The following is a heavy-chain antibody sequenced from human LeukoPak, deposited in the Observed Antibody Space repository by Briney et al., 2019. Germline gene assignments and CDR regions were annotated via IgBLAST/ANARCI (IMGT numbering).Heavy chain of an antibody. J-gene: IGHJ4*02. CDR1: GGSISSGGYS. CDR3: ARATRYYYDSSGYYYYFDY. D-gene: IGHD3-22*01. CDR2: IYHSGST. V-gene: IGHV4-30-2*01. Sequence: SETLSLTCAVSGGSISSGGYSWSWIRQPPGKGLEWIGYIYHSGSTYYNPSLKSRVTISVDRSKNQFSLKLSSVTAADTAVYYCARATRYYYDSSGYYYYFDYWDQGTLVTVSS.